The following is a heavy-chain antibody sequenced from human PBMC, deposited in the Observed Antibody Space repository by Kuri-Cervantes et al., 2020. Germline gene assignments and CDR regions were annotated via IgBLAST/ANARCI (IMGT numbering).Heavy chain of an antibody. CDR1: GGSISSSSYY. J-gene: IGHJ5*02. D-gene: IGHD3-10*01. V-gene: IGHV4-39*01. CDR2: IYYSGST. Sequence: ESLKISCTVSGGSISSSSYYWGWIRQPPGKGLGWIGSIYYSGSTYYNPSLKSRVTISVDTSKNQFSLKLSSVTAADTAVYYCARQTSGWFDPWGQGTRVTVSS. CDR3: ARQTSGWFDP.